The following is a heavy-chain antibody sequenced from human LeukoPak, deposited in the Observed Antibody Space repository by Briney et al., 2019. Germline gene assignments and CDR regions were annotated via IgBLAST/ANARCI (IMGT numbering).Heavy chain of an antibody. Sequence: SETLSLTCTVSGGSISSYYWSWIRQPPGKGLEWIGYIYYSGSTNYNPSLKSRVTISVDTSKNQFSLKLSSVTAADTAVYYCARAPSGGNSDVDYWGQGTLVTVSS. CDR2: IYYSGST. V-gene: IGHV4-59*01. J-gene: IGHJ4*02. CDR1: GGSISSYY. CDR3: ARAPSGGNSDVDY. D-gene: IGHD4-23*01.